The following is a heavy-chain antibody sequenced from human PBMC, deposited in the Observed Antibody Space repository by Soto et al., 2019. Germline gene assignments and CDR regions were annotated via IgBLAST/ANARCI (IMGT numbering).Heavy chain of an antibody. J-gene: IGHJ3*02. D-gene: IGHD1-1*01. CDR2: ISGSGGST. CDR1: GFTFSSYA. V-gene: IGHV3-23*01. Sequence: GGSLRLSCAASGFTFSSYAMSWVRQAPGKGLEWVSAISGSGGSTYYADSVKGRFTISRDNSKNTLYLQMSSLRAEDTAVYYCAKVRTRNWDNDAFDIWGQGTMVTVSS. CDR3: AKVRTRNWDNDAFDI.